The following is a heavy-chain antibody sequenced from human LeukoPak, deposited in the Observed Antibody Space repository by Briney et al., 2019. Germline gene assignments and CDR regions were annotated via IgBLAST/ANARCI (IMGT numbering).Heavy chain of an antibody. J-gene: IGHJ4*02. CDR1: GFTFSSYS. D-gene: IGHD1-26*01. Sequence: GGSLRLSCAASGFTFSSYSMNWVRQAPGKGLEWVSSISSSSYIYYADSVKGRFTISRDNAKNSLYLQMNSLRAEDTAVYYCARGALEDYFDYWGQGTLVTVSS. CDR2: ISSSSYI. CDR3: ARGALEDYFDY. V-gene: IGHV3-21*01.